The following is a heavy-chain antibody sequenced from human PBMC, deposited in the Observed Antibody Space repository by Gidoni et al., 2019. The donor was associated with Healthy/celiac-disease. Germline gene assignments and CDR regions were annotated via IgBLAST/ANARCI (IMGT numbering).Heavy chain of an antibody. D-gene: IGHD3-10*01. CDR3: ARSFGAFVSDI. J-gene: IGHJ3*02. V-gene: IGHV2-5*02. CDR1: GFSLSTTGGG. Sequence: QITLKESGPKLVKHPQTPTLTCTFSGFSLSTTGGGVGWIRQPPGKALEWLALIYWDDDKRYSPSLKSRLTITKDTSKNQVVLTMTNMDPVDTATYYCARSFGAFVSDIWGQGTMVTVSS. CDR2: IYWDDDK.